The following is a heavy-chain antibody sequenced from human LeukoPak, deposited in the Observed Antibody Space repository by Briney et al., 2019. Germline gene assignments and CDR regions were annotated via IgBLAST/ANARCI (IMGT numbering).Heavy chain of an antibody. V-gene: IGHV3-21*01. J-gene: IGHJ4*02. CDR1: GFAFSSYS. CDR2: ISSSSSYI. D-gene: IGHD3-3*01. Sequence: GGSLRLSCAASGFAFSSYSMNWVRQAPGKGLEWVSSISSSSSYIYYADSVKGRFTISRDNAKNSLYLQMNSLRAEDTAVYYCARAAELRFLEWLPESVDYWGQGTLVTVSS. CDR3: ARAAELRFLEWLPESVDY.